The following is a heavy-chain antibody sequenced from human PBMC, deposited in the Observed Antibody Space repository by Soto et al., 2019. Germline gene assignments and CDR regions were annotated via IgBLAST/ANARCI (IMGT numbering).Heavy chain of an antibody. J-gene: IGHJ5*02. CDR1: GYTFTSYG. V-gene: IGHV1-18*04. D-gene: IGHD2-2*01. CDR2: ISAYKGNT. CDR3: ARFLQMKPAARPYNWFDP. Sequence: GASVKVSCKASGYTFTSYGISWVRQAPGQGLEWMGWISAYKGNTNYAQKLQGRVTMTTDTSTSTAYMALRSLRSDDTAVYYCARFLQMKPAARPYNWFDPWGQGTLVTVSS.